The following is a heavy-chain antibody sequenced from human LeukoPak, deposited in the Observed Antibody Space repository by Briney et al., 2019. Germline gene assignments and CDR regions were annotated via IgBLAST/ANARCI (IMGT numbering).Heavy chain of an antibody. J-gene: IGHJ5*02. CDR3: ARASLPDFKTSEDRFDP. V-gene: IGHV4-4*07. CDR1: GGSITNYY. CDR2: IYDGGST. D-gene: IGHD3-3*01. Sequence: SETLSLTCTVSGGSITNYYWHWIRQPAGKGLEWIGRIYDGGSTDYNPSLKSRVTMSVDTLKKQFSLRLSSMTAADTAVYYCARASLPDFKTSEDRFDPWGQGTLVTVSS.